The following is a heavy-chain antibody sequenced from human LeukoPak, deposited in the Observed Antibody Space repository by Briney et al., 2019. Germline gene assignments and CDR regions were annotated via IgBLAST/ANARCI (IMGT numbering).Heavy chain of an antibody. CDR2: IYYSGST. J-gene: IGHJ4*02. CDR3: ARSWGYGDYDGPFDY. CDR1: GGSISSYY. Sequence: PSETLSLTCNVSGGSISSYYWSWIRQPPGKGLEWIGYIYYSGSTNYNPSLKSRVTISVDTSKNQFSLKLSSVTAADTAVYYCARSWGYGDYDGPFDYWGQGTLVTVSS. D-gene: IGHD4-17*01. V-gene: IGHV4-59*01.